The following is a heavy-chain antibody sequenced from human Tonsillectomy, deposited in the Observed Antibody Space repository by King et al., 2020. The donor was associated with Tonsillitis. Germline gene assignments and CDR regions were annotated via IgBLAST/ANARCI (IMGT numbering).Heavy chain of an antibody. CDR3: ARVEVTYLFDY. V-gene: IGHV4-30-4*07. D-gene: IGHD2-21*02. Sequence: VQLQESGPGLVKPSQTLSLTCAVSGGSISSGGYSWSWIRQPPGKGLEWIGYIYYSGSTYYNPSLKSRVIISVDTSKSQFSLRLSSVTAADTAVYYCARVEVTYLFDYWGQGTLVTVSS. CDR2: IYYSGST. CDR1: GGSISSGGYS. J-gene: IGHJ4*02.